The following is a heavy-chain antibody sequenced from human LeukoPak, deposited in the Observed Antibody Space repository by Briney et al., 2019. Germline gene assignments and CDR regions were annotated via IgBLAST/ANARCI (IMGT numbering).Heavy chain of an antibody. V-gene: IGHV7-4-1*02. J-gene: IGHJ4*02. CDR2: IDTNTGNP. CDR3: AMGNGNSGFFGY. Sequence: GASVKVSCKTSGYIFTTYAIHWVRQAPGQGLEWMGWIDTNTGNPTCAQGFTGRFAFSLDTSVSTTYLQITSLEAEDTAMYYCAMGNGNSGFFGYWGQGTLVTVSS. D-gene: IGHD4-23*01. CDR1: GYIFTTYA.